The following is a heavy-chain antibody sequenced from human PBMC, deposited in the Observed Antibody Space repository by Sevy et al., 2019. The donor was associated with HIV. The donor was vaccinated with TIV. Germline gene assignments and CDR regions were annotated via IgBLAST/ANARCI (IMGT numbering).Heavy chain of an antibody. CDR1: GFTFSSYG. J-gene: IGHJ4*02. CDR2: ISYDGSNK. Sequence: GGSLRLSCAASGFTFSSYGMHWVRQAPGKGLEWVAVISYDGSNKYYADSVKGRFIISRDNSKNTLYLQMNSLRAEDTAVYYCARGYSSSWSSLEYFDYWGQGTLVTVSS. CDR3: ARGYSSSWSSLEYFDY. V-gene: IGHV3-30*03. D-gene: IGHD6-13*01.